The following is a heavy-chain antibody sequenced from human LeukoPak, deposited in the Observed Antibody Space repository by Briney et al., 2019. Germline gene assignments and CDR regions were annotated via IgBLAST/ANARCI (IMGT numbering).Heavy chain of an antibody. V-gene: IGHV3-66*01. Sequence: GGSLRLSCAASGFTVRNNYMSWVRQAPGKGLEWVSVIYSGGSTYYADSVKGRFAISRDNSKNTLYLQMNSLRAEDTAVYFCATGERMVRGDGVDYWGQGTLVTVSS. CDR3: ATGERMVRGDGVDY. CDR1: GFTVRNNY. J-gene: IGHJ4*02. CDR2: IYSGGST. D-gene: IGHD3-10*01.